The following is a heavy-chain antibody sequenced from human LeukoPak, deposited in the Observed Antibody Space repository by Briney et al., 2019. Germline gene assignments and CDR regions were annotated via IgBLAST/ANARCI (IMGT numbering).Heavy chain of an antibody. D-gene: IGHD3-10*01. J-gene: IGHJ4*02. V-gene: IGHV5-51*01. CDR3: ARRQTEGYRSGSYYYFDY. CDR1: GYSFTSYW. CDR2: IYPGDSDT. Sequence: GESLKISCKGSGYSFTSYWIGWVRQMPGKGLEWMGIIYPGDSDTRYSPSFQGQVTISADKSISTAYLQWSSLKASDTAMYYCARRQTEGYRSGSYYYFDYWGQGTLVTVSS.